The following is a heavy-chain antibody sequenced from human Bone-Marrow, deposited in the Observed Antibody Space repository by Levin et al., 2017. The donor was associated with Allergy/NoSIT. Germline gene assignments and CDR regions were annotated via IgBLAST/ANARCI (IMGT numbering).Heavy chain of an antibody. J-gene: IGHJ4*02. CDR3: ARNVPVTANGY. V-gene: IGHV3-66*01. Sequence: GGSLRLSCAASGVTVSNNYMSWVRQAPGKGLEWISLIYSGGRTDYADSVKGRFIIPRDGSKNTPYLQMNSLRAEDTAMYYCARNVPVTANGYWGQGTLVTVSS. D-gene: IGHD2-21*02. CDR2: IYSGGRT. CDR1: GVTVSNNY.